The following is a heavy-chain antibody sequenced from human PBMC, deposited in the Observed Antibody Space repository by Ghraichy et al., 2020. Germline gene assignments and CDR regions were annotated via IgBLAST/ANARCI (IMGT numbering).Heavy chain of an antibody. Sequence: GESLNISCAASGLTFSSYGMHWVRQAPGKGLEWVAVIWYDGSDKYYADSVRGRFTISRDNSKNTLYLQMNSLRAEDTAVYYCARYYGNYAALDYWGQGTLVTVSS. CDR1: GLTFSSYG. CDR3: ARYYGNYAALDY. V-gene: IGHV3-33*08. J-gene: IGHJ4*02. CDR2: IWYDGSDK. D-gene: IGHD4-11*01.